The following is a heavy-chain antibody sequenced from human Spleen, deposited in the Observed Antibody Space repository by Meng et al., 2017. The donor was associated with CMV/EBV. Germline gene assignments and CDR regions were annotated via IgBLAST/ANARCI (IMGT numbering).Heavy chain of an antibody. CDR2: MNPNSGNA. CDR3: ARYSSVPFDF. CDR1: GYTFTDYY. D-gene: IGHD6-19*01. J-gene: IGHJ4*02. Sequence: ASVKVSCKASGYTFTDYYIHWVRQAPGQGLEWMGWMNPNSGNAGYAQSFQGRITMTWNNSISTAYMEVSNLRSEDTAVYYCARYSSVPFDFWGQGTLVTVSS. V-gene: IGHV1-8*01.